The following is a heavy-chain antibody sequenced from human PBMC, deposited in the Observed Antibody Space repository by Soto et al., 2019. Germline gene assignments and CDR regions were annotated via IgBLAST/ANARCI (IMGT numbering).Heavy chain of an antibody. CDR1: GYTFTSYG. Sequence: ASLKVSCKASGYTFTSYGISWVRQAPGQGLEWMGWISAYNGNTNYAQKLQGRVTMTTDTSTSTAYMELRSLRSDDTAVYYCARGGIVLVPAARRGWFDPWGQGTLVTVSS. J-gene: IGHJ5*02. CDR2: ISAYNGNT. D-gene: IGHD2-2*01. V-gene: IGHV1-18*01. CDR3: ARGGIVLVPAARRGWFDP.